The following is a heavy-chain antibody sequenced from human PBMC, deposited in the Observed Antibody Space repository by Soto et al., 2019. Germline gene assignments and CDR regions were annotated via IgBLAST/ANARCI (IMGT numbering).Heavy chain of an antibody. D-gene: IGHD1-1*01. Sequence: PGGSLRLSCAASGFTFSSYAMSWVRQAPGKGLEWVSAISGSGGSTYYADSVKGRFTISRDKSITTAYLQWSSLQASDSAIYYCARHNDYRTAWPNDFDYWGQGTRVTVSS. J-gene: IGHJ4*02. CDR1: GFTFSSYA. V-gene: IGHV3-23*01. CDR3: ARHNDYRTAWPNDFDY. CDR2: ISGSGGST.